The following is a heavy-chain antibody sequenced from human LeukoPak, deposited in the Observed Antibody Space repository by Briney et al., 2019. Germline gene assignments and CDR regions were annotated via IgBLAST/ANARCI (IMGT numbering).Heavy chain of an antibody. J-gene: IGHJ5*02. CDR1: GFTFSSYA. CDR3: AKCRRSSGWLYWFDP. V-gene: IGHV3-23*01. CDR2: ISGSGGST. D-gene: IGHD6-19*01. Sequence: PGGSLRLSCAASGFTFSSYAMSWVRQAPGKGLEWVSSISGSGGSTYYADSVKGRFTISRDNSKNTLYLQMNSLRVEDTAVYYCAKCRRSSGWLYWFDPWGQGTLVTVSS.